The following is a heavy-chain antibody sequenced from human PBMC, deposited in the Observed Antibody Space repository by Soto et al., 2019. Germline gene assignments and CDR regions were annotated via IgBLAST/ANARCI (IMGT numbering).Heavy chain of an antibody. CDR3: ARARAAAEGWFDP. Sequence: GGSLRLSCAASGFTVSSNYMSWVRQAPGKGLEWVSVIYSGGSTYYADSVKGRFTISRDNSKNTLYLQMNSLRAEDTAVYYCARARAAAEGWFDPWGQGTLVTVS. V-gene: IGHV3-53*01. D-gene: IGHD6-13*01. J-gene: IGHJ5*02. CDR2: IYSGGST. CDR1: GFTVSSNY.